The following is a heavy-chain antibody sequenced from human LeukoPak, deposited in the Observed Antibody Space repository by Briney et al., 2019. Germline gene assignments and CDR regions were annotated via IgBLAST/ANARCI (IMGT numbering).Heavy chain of an antibody. CDR2: IIPIFGTA. V-gene: IGHV1-69*13. CDR3: ARVAYYYDSSGYYPLEIYYYYMDV. J-gene: IGHJ6*03. D-gene: IGHD3-22*01. Sequence: ASVKVSCKASGGTFSSYAISWVRQAPGQGLEWMGGIIPIFGTANYAQKFQGRVTITADESTSTAYMELSSLRSEDTAVYYCARVAYYYDSSGYYPLEIYYYYMDVWAKGPRSPSP. CDR1: GGTFSSYA.